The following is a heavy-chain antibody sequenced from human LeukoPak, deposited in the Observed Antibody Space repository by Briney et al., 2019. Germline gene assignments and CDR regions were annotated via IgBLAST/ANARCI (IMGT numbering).Heavy chain of an antibody. CDR2: IYTSGST. CDR3: VREDSSTYHPFDY. J-gene: IGHJ4*02. Sequence: SETLSLTCTVSGGSISSGSYYWSWIRQPAGKGLEWIGRIYTSGSTNYNPSLKSRVTISVDTSKNQFSLKLRSVTAADTAVYYCVREDSSTYHPFDYWGQGALVTVSS. V-gene: IGHV4-61*02. D-gene: IGHD2/OR15-2a*01. CDR1: GGSISSGSYY.